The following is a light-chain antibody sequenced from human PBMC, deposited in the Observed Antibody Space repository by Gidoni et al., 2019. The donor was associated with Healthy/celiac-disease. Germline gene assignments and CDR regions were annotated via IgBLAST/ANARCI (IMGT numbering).Light chain of an antibody. CDR2: KDS. V-gene: IGLV3-25*03. J-gene: IGLJ2*01. CDR1: ALPKQY. CDR3: QSADSSGTYHVV. Sequence: YELTQPPSVSVSPGQTARITCSGDALPKQYAYWYQQKPGQAPVLVIYKDSERPSGIPERFSGSSSGTTVTLTISGVQAEDEADYYCQSADSSGTYHVVFGGGTKLTVL.